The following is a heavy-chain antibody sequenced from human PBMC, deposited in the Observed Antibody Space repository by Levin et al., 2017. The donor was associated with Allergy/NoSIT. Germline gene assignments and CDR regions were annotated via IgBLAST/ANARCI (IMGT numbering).Heavy chain of an antibody. J-gene: IGHJ4*02. V-gene: IGHV3-30*18. CDR1: GFTFSSYG. CDR3: AKDYRGVRFLEWLFHY. CDR2: ISYDGSNK. D-gene: IGHD3-3*01. Sequence: GESLKISCAASGFTFSSYGMHWVRQAPGKGLEWVAVISYDGSNKYYADSVKGRFTISRDNSKNTLYLQMNSLRAEDTAVYYCAKDYRGVRFLEWLFHYWGQGTLVTVSS.